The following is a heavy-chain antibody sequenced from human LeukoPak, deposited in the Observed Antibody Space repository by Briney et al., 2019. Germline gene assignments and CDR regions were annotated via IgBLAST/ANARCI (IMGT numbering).Heavy chain of an antibody. CDR3: TRRAQQLDHYYYYYMDV. CDR1: GFTFGDYA. V-gene: IGHV3-49*04. CDR2: IRSKAYGGTT. D-gene: IGHD6-13*01. Sequence: TGGSLRLSCTASGFTFGDYAMSWVRQAPGKGLEWVGFIRSKAYGGTTEYAASVKGRFTISRDDSKSIAYLQMNSLKTEDTAVYYCTRRAQQLDHYYYYYMDVWGKGTTVTISS. J-gene: IGHJ6*03.